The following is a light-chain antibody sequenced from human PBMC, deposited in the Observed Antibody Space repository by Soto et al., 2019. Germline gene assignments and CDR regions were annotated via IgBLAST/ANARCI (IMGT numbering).Light chain of an antibody. Sequence: DIVLTQSPATLSFSPGERATLSCRASQSISDTLAWYQQKPGQAPRLLIYSASRGATGFPARFSGSGSGTDFTLTISRLEPEDFALYYCQHYGRSPITFGQGTRLEIK. CDR1: QSISDT. CDR3: QHYGRSPIT. J-gene: IGKJ5*01. V-gene: IGKV3-20*01. CDR2: SAS.